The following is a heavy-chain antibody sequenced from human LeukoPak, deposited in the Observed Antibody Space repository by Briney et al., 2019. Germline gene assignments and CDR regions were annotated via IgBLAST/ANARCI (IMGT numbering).Heavy chain of an antibody. CDR3: ARGRIIAVPGTDWFDP. D-gene: IGHD6-19*01. Sequence: ASVKVSCKASGNTFTGNFMHWLRQAPGQGLEWMGWINPNTGETNYAQNFQDRVNMTRDTSITTVYMELSRLTSGDTAVYYCARGRIIAVPGTDWFDPWGQGTLVTVSS. CDR2: INPNTGET. V-gene: IGHV1-2*02. CDR1: GNTFTGNF. J-gene: IGHJ5*02.